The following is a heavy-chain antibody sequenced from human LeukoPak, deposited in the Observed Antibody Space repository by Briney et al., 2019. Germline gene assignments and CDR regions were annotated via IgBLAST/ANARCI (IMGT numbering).Heavy chain of an antibody. V-gene: IGHV1-2*02. CDR2: INPYSGGT. CDR3: ARADRLHGGPYLIGP. J-gene: IGHJ5*02. Sequence: ASVKVSCKPSGYSFTDYYMHWVRQAPGQGLEWMGWINPYSGGTSSAQTFQGRVTMTRDTSISTVYMQVSWLTSDDTAIYYCARADRLHGGPYLIGPWGQGTLVTVSS. D-gene: IGHD3-16*01. CDR1: GYSFTDYY.